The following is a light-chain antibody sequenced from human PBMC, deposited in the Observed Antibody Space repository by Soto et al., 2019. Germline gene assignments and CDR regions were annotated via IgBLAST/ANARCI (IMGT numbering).Light chain of an antibody. CDR3: SSYAGTNTRYL. V-gene: IGLV2-8*01. CDR1: NSDVGSYNL. Sequence: QSALTQPPSASWSPGQSVTISCTGANSDVGSYNLVSWYQQHPGRAPKLLIYEVSKRPSGVPDRFSGSKSGNTASLTVFGLQAEDEADYYCSSYAGTNTRYLFGSGTKSPS. J-gene: IGLJ1*01. CDR2: EVS.